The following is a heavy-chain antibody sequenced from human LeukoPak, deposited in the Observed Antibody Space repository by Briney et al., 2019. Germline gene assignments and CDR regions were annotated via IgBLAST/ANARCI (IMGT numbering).Heavy chain of an antibody. CDR3: ATFNYYYYGMDV. J-gene: IGHJ6*02. Sequence: GASVTVSCKASGGTFSSYAIRWVRRAPGQGLEWMGGIIPIFGTANYAQKFQGRVTITTDESTSTAYMELRSLRSDDTAVYYCATFNYYYYGMDVWGQGTTVTVSS. CDR1: GGTFSSYA. V-gene: IGHV1-69*05. CDR2: IIPIFGTA.